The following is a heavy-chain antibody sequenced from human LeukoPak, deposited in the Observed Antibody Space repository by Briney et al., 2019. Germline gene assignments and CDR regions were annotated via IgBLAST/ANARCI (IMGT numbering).Heavy chain of an antibody. Sequence: GGSLRLSCAASGFTVSSNYMSWVRQASGKGLEWVSVIYSGGSTYYADSVKGRFTISRDNSKNTLYLQMNSLRAEDTAVYYCARDPPPYYYDSSGYYSDYWGQGTLATVSS. CDR3: ARDPPPYYYDSSGYYSDY. J-gene: IGHJ4*02. CDR2: IYSGGST. D-gene: IGHD3-22*01. CDR1: GFTVSSNY. V-gene: IGHV3-53*01.